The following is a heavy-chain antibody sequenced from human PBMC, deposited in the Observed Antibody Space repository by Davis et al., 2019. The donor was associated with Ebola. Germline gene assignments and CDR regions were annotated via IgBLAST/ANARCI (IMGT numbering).Heavy chain of an antibody. CDR2: ISGSGGST. CDR3: TSTGTTVVTPKDY. D-gene: IGHD4-23*01. V-gene: IGHV3-23*01. CDR1: GFTFSSYA. Sequence: GESLKISCAASGFTFSSYAMSWVRQAPGKGLEWVSAISGSGGSTYYADSVKGRFTISRDNSKNTLYLQMNSLKTEDTAVYYCTSTGTTVVTPKDYWGQGTLVTVSS. J-gene: IGHJ4*02.